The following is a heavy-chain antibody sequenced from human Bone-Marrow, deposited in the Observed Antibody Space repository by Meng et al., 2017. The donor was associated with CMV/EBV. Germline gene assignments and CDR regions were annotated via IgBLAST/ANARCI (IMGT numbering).Heavy chain of an antibody. CDR2: INQSGST. V-gene: IGHV4-34*01. J-gene: IGHJ5*02. CDR3: ARLGGGYDSGIWFDP. Sequence: SETLSLTCAVYGGSDDYWNWIRQFPGKGLEWIGEINQSGSTNYNPSLKSRVTISVDTSKNQFSLKLSSVTAADTAVYYCARLGGGYDSGIWFDPWGQGTLVTVSS. D-gene: IGHD5-12*01. CDR1: GGSDDY.